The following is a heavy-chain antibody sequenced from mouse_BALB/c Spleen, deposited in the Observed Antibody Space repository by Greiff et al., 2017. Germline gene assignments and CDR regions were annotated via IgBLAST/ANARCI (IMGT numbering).Heavy chain of an antibody. D-gene: IGHD1-1*01. V-gene: IGHV1S16*01. J-gene: IGHJ3*01. CDR1: GYTFTSYY. CDR2: INPSNGGT. CDR3: TSDYYGSSYRFAY. Sequence: VQLQQSGAELVKPGASVKLSCKASGYTFTSYYMYWVKQRPGQGLEWIGEINPSNGGTNFNEKFKSKATLTVDKSSSTAYMQLSSLTSEDSAVYYCTSDYYGSSYRFAYWGQGTLVTVSA.